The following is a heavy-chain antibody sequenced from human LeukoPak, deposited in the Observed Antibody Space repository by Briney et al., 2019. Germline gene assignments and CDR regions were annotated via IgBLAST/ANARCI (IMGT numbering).Heavy chain of an antibody. CDR2: IIPILGIA. CDR1: GGTFSSYA. V-gene: IGHV1-69*04. Sequence: SVKVSCKASGGTFSSYAISWVRQAPGQGLEWMGRIIPILGIANYAQKFQGRVTITADKSTSTAYMELSSLRSEDTAVYYCAREENCSGGSCYTQSDYWGQGTLVTVSS. D-gene: IGHD2-15*01. J-gene: IGHJ4*02. CDR3: AREENCSGGSCYTQSDY.